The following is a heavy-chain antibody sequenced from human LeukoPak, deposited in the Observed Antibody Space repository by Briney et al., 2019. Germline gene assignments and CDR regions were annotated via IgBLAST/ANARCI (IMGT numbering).Heavy chain of an antibody. J-gene: IGHJ6*03. CDR2: INWNGGST. D-gene: IGHD1-26*01. CDR1: GFTFDDYG. CDR3: ARVIVGATKDYYYYYYMDV. V-gene: IGHV3-20*04. Sequence: PGGSLRLSCAASGFTFDDYGMSWVRQAPRKGLEWVSGINWNGGSTGYADSVKGRFTISRDNAKNSLYLQMNSLRAEDTALYYCARVIVGATKDYYYYYYMDVWGKGTTVTVSS.